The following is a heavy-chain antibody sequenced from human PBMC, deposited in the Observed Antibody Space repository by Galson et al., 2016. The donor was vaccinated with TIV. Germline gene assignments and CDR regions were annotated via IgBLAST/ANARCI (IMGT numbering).Heavy chain of an antibody. CDR1: GFSITNYG. CDR3: VRDICTSVDCDPFDY. CDR2: LRYNGNSN. D-gene: IGHD2-8*02. V-gene: IGHV3-30*19. J-gene: IGHJ4*02. Sequence: SLRLSCAASGFSITNYGIHWVRQSPGRELEAVGILRYNGNSNYYIESVKGRFTMSRDTSKNTVYLEMNSLRTEDTAVYYCVRDICTSVDCDPFDYWGQGTQVTVSS.